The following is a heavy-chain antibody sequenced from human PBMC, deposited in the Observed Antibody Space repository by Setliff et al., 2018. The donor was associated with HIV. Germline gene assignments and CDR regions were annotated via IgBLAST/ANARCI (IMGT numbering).Heavy chain of an antibody. V-gene: IGHV4-61*09. CDR1: GGSIDSSDYY. Sequence: SETLSLTCSVSGGSIDSSDYYWGWIRQPAGKGLEWIGHIYTSGSPHYKSSLTSRLTISLDTSRNQFSLKLTSVTAADSATYYCARWVYNSAWSLDYWGQGTLVTVSS. CDR3: ARWVYNSAWSLDY. CDR2: IYTSGSP. D-gene: IGHD6-19*01. J-gene: IGHJ4*02.